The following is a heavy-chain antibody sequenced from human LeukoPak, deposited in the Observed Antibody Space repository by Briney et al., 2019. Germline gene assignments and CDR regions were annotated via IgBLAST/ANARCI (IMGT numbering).Heavy chain of an antibody. CDR1: GYTFTSYG. Sequence: ASVKVSCRASGYTFTSYGISWVRQAPGQGLEWMGWISAYNGNTNYAQKLQGRVTMTTDTSTSTAYMELRSLRSDDTAVYYCARDPYDSSGYSRPEYFQHWGQGTLVTVSS. CDR3: ARDPYDSSGYSRPEYFQH. V-gene: IGHV1-18*01. D-gene: IGHD3-22*01. CDR2: ISAYNGNT. J-gene: IGHJ1*01.